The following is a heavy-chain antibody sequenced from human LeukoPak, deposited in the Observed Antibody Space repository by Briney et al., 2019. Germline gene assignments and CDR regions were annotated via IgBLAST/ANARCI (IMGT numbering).Heavy chain of an antibody. CDR1: GYSFTDYH. D-gene: IGHD4-23*01. Sequence: ASVKVSCKASGYSFTDYHMHWVRQAPGQGLEWMGWINPNNGGTNYAQEFQGRVTMTRDTSISTAYMELSRLRSDDTAVYYCASEARLYGGSVNYFDYWGQGTLVTVSS. CDR2: INPNNGGT. V-gene: IGHV1-2*02. J-gene: IGHJ4*02. CDR3: ASEARLYGGSVNYFDY.